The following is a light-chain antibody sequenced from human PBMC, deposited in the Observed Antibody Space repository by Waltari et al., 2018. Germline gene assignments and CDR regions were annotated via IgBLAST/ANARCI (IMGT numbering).Light chain of an antibody. J-gene: IGKJ5*01. CDR3: QQYNRWPPIT. Sequence: EIVMTQSPATLSVSPGERATLSCRASQGISDKLAWYQQKPGQAPRLLIYGAFTRATGIAARFTGSGSGTEFTLTISSLQSEDSAVYNCQQYNRWPPITFRQGTRLEIK. CDR2: GAF. CDR1: QGISDK. V-gene: IGKV3-15*01.